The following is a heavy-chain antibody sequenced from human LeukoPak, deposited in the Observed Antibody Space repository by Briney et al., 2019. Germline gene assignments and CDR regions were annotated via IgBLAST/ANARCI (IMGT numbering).Heavy chain of an antibody. Sequence: NPSETLSLTCTVSGGSISSGSYYWSWIRQSAGKGLEWIGRIYTSGSTNYNPSLKSRVTISVDTSKNQFSLKLSSVTAADTAVYYCARDPYSSGWTFDYWGQGTLVTVSS. CDR3: ARDPYSSGWTFDY. CDR2: IYTSGST. J-gene: IGHJ4*02. CDR1: GGSISSGSYY. D-gene: IGHD6-19*01. V-gene: IGHV4-61*02.